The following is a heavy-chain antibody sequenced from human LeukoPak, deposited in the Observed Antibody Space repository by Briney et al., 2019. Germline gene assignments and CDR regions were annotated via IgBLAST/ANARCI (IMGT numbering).Heavy chain of an antibody. D-gene: IGHD6-19*01. Sequence: SQTLSLTCAISGDSVSSNSAAWNWVRQSPSRGLEWLGSAYYRSRWYNEYALSERSRISINPDTSKNQLSLQLNSVPPEDTAVYYCARVTEKQYLPFDSWGQGTLVTVSS. CDR1: GDSVSSNSAA. CDR3: ARVTEKQYLPFDS. V-gene: IGHV6-1*01. CDR2: AYYRSRWYN. J-gene: IGHJ4*02.